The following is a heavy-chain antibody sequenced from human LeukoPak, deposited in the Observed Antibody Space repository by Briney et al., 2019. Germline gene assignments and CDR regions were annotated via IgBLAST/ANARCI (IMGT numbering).Heavy chain of an antibody. CDR1: GFTFSSYA. Sequence: GGSLRLSCAASGFTFSSYAMSWVRQAPGKGLEWVSAISGSGGSTYYADSVKGRFTISRDNSKNTLYLQMNSLRAEDTAVYYCAWSGSGVILLAHFDYWGQGTLVTVSS. V-gene: IGHV3-23*01. CDR3: AWSGSGVILLAHFDY. D-gene: IGHD2-21*01. J-gene: IGHJ4*02. CDR2: ISGSGGST.